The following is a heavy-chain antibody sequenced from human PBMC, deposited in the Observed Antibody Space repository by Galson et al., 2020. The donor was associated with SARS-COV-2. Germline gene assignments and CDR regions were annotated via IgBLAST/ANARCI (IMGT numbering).Heavy chain of an antibody. D-gene: IGHD3-16*01. Sequence: PSETLSLTCAVYGGSFSGYYWSWIRQPPGKGLEWIGEINHSGSTKYNPSLKSRVTISVDTSKNQFSLKLSSVTAADTAVYYCARGVLFGSGTYYDYVWGSSPLRDWGQGTLVTVSS. V-gene: IGHV4-34*01. CDR2: INHSGST. CDR3: ARGVLFGSGTYYDYVWGSSPLRD. CDR1: GGSFSGYY. J-gene: IGHJ4*02.